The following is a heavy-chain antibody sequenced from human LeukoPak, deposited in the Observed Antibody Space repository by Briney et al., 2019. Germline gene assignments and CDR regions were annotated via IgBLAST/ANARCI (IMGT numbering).Heavy chain of an antibody. Sequence: SETLSLTCTVSGGSISSYYWSWIRQPAGKGLEWIGRIYTSGSTNYNPSLKSRVTMSVDTSKNQFPLKLSSVTAADTAVYYCARVSDTYQAFDIWGQGTMVTVSS. J-gene: IGHJ3*02. CDR3: ARVSDTYQAFDI. V-gene: IGHV4-4*07. CDR1: GGSISSYY. CDR2: IYTSGST.